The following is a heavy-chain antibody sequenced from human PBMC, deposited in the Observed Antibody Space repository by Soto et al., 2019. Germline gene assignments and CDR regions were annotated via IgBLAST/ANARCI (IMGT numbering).Heavy chain of an antibody. CDR3: ARFSYDYVWGSYRKSFDY. D-gene: IGHD3-16*02. V-gene: IGHV4-31*03. Sequence: QVQLQESGPGLVKPSQTLSLTCTVSGGSISSGGYYWSWIRQHPGKGLEWIGYIYYSGSTYYNPSLKGRVTISVDTSKHQFSLKLSSVTAADTAVFYWARFSYDYVWGSYRKSFDYWGQGTLVTVSS. CDR2: IYYSGST. CDR1: GGSISSGGYY. J-gene: IGHJ4*02.